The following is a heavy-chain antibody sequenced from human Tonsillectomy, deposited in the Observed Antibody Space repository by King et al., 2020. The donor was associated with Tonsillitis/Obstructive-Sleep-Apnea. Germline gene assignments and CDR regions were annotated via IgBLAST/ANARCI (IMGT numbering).Heavy chain of an antibody. Sequence: VQLVESGGGLLKPGGSLRLSCVVSGFTFSNAWMSWVRQAPGKGLEWVGRIKSKTDGGTTDYAAPVKGRFTISRDDSKNTLHLQMNSLKTEDTAMYYCTGRNQFDYWGQGTLVTVSS. CDR1: GFTFSNAW. V-gene: IGHV3-15*01. CDR3: TGRNQFDY. D-gene: IGHD1-14*01. CDR2: IKSKTDGGTT. J-gene: IGHJ4*02.